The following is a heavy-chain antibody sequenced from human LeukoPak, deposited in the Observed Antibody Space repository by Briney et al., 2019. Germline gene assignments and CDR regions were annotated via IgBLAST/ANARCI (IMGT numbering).Heavy chain of an antibody. Sequence: SETLSLTCTVSGGSISSGGYYWSWIRQPPGKGLEWIGYIYHSGSTYYNPSLKSRVTISVDTSKNQFSLKLSSVTAADTAVYYCATLVRPSIAAAQGGAFDIWGQGTMVTVSS. CDR1: GGSISSGGYY. CDR2: IYHSGST. V-gene: IGHV4-30-2*01. D-gene: IGHD6-13*01. J-gene: IGHJ3*02. CDR3: ATLVRPSIAAAQGGAFDI.